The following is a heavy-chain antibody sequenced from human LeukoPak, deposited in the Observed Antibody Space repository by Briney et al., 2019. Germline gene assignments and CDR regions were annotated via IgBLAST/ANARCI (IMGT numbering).Heavy chain of an antibody. V-gene: IGHV3-23*01. CDR2: ISGSGGST. Sequence: HTGGSLRLSCAASGFTFSSYAMSWVRQAPGKGLEWVSAISGSGGSTYYADSVKGRFTISRDNSKNTLYLQMNSLRAEDTAVYYCAKDLGWLQSLYYFDYWGQGTLVTVSS. CDR3: AKDLGWLQSLYYFDY. J-gene: IGHJ4*02. D-gene: IGHD5-24*01. CDR1: GFTFSSYA.